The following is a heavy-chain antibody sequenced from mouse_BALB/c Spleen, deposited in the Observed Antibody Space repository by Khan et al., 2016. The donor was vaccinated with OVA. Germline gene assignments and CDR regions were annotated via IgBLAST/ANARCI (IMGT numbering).Heavy chain of an antibody. CDR2: IYPGNSDT. Sequence: VQLKQSGTVLARPGASVKMSCKASGYSFTSYLIHWVKQRPGQGLEWIGGIYPGNSDTSYNQKFKDKAKLTAGTSASTAYMELSSLTNEDSAVYYCTRRGYSSFAYWGQGTLVTVSA. CDR1: GYSFTSYL. CDR3: TRRGYSSFAY. D-gene: IGHD1-3*01. J-gene: IGHJ3*01. V-gene: IGHV1-5*01.